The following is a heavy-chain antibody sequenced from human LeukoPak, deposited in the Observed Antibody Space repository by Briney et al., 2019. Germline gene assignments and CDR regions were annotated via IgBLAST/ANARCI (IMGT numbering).Heavy chain of an antibody. J-gene: IGHJ5*02. CDR3: ARERTTNWFDP. V-gene: IGHV4-30-2*01. CDR2: IYHSGST. CDR1: GGSISSGDYY. D-gene: IGHD4-11*01. Sequence: PSQTLSLTCTVSGGSISSGDYYWSWIRQPPGKGLEWIGYIYHSGSTYYNPSLKSLVTISVDRSKNQFSLKLSSVTAADTAVYYCARERTTNWFDPWGQGTLVTVSS.